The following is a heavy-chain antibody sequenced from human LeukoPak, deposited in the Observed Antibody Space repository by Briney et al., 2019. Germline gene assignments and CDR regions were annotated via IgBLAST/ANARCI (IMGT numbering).Heavy chain of an antibody. J-gene: IGHJ4*02. V-gene: IGHV3-23*01. CDR2: ISGSGGST. D-gene: IGHD4-17*01. CDR1: GFTLSKHW. CDR3: AKAHLRGYFDY. Sequence: GGSLRLSCAASGFTLSKHWMTWVRQAPGKGLEWVSAISGSGGSTYYADSVKGRFTISRDNSKNTLYLQMNSLRAEDTAVYYCAKAHLRGYFDYWGQGTLVTVSS.